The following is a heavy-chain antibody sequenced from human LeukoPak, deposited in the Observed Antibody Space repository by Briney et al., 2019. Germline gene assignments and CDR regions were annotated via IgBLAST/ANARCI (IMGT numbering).Heavy chain of an antibody. CDR3: ARHGGVVVPADDAFDI. D-gene: IGHD2-2*01. CDR1: GGSISSYY. V-gene: IGHV4-4*09. CDR2: IYTSGST. J-gene: IGHJ3*02. Sequence: PSETLSLTCTVSGGSISSYYWSWIRQPPGKGLEWIGYIYTSGSTNYNPSLKSRVTISVDTSKNQFSLKLSSVTTADTAVYYCARHGGVVVPADDAFDIWGQGTMVTVSS.